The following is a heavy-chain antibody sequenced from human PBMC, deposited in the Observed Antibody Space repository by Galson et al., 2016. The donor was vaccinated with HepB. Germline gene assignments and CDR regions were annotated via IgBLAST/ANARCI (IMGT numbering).Heavy chain of an antibody. D-gene: IGHD3-9*01. CDR2: ISAYNGYT. Sequence: SVKVSCKASGYTFSSYAISWVRQAPRQGLEWMGWISAYNGYTNSAQKFQGRVTMSTDTYTSTAYMELRSLRSYDTAVYYCAKDTRRYFNWQSRGYDYGMDVWGQGTTATVSS. J-gene: IGHJ6*02. CDR1: GYTFSSYA. CDR3: AKDTRRYFNWQSRGYDYGMDV. V-gene: IGHV1-18*01.